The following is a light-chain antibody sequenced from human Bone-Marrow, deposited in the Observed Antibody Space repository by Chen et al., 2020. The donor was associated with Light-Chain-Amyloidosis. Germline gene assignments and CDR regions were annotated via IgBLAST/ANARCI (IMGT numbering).Light chain of an antibody. CDR1: DLPTKY. Sequence: SYELTQPPSVPVSPGQKARITCSGDDLPTKYAYWYQQQPGQAPVLVIHRDTERPSGISERFSGSSSGTTATLTISGVQAEDEADYHCQSANSSGTYEVIFGGGTKLTVL. V-gene: IGLV3-25*03. J-gene: IGLJ2*01. CDR3: QSANSSGTYEVI. CDR2: RDT.